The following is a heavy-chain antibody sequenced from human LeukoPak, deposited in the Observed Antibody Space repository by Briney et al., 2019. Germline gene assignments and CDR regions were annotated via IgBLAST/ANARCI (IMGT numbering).Heavy chain of an antibody. Sequence: PGGSLRLSCAASGFTFSSYAMSWVRQAPGKGMEWVSAISGSGGSTYYADSVKGRFTISRDNSKNTLYLQMNSLRAEDTAVYYCAKDVYQLPARHNWVDPWGQGTLVTVSS. J-gene: IGHJ5*02. V-gene: IGHV3-23*01. CDR2: ISGSGGST. CDR1: GFTFSSYA. CDR3: AKDVYQLPARHNWVDP. D-gene: IGHD2-2*01.